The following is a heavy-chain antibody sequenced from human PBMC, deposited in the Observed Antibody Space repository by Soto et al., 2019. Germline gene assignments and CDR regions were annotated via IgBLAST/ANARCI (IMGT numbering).Heavy chain of an antibody. CDR3: ARDDYGDYYYYGMDV. D-gene: IGHD4-17*01. Sequence: ASVKVSCKASGYTFTNFNINWVRQAPGQGLEWMGWISAYNGNTNYAQKLQGRVTMTTDTSTSTAYMELRSLRSDDTAVYYCARDDYGDYYYYGMDVWGQGTTVTVSS. CDR2: ISAYNGNT. V-gene: IGHV1-18*01. J-gene: IGHJ6*02. CDR1: GYTFTNFN.